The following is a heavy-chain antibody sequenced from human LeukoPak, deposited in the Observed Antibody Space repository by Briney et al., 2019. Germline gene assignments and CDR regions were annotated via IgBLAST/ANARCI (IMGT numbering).Heavy chain of an antibody. CDR2: IKQDGSGK. Sequence: GGSLRLSCAASGFTFSSYWMHWVRQAPGKGLEWVANIKQDGSGKYYVDSVKGRFTISRDNAKNSLYLQINSLRAEDTAVYYCAREQLVDDYYYYGMDVWGQGTTVTVSS. CDR1: GFTFSSYW. CDR3: AREQLVDDYYYYGMDV. D-gene: IGHD6-6*01. J-gene: IGHJ6*02. V-gene: IGHV3-7*03.